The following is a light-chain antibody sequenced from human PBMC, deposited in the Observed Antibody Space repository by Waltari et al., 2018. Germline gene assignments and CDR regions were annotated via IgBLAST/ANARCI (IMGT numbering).Light chain of an antibody. Sequence: IQMTQSPSVLSASVGARVTFTCRESRTVRTYLNLYQQKPGKAPKLLIFRASNLHTGVPSRFSGSGSGTEFTLTISGVQPEDFATYFCQQSDSTLNTFGQGTNLEIK. J-gene: IGKJ2*01. CDR3: QQSDSTLNT. CDR2: RAS. V-gene: IGKV1-39*01. CDR1: RTVRTY.